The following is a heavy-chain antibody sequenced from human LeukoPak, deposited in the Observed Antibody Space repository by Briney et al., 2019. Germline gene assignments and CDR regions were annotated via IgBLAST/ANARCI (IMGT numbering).Heavy chain of an antibody. D-gene: IGHD3-22*01. J-gene: IGHJ4*02. CDR2: IYSGGST. V-gene: IGHV3-66*01. CDR1: GFTVSSNY. Sequence: QAGGSLRLSRAASGFTVSSNYMSWVRQAPGKGLKWVSVIYSGGSTYYADSVKGRFTISRDNSKNTLYLQMNSLRAEDTAVYYCARSGYYDPDFDYWGQGTLVTVSS. CDR3: ARSGYYDPDFDY.